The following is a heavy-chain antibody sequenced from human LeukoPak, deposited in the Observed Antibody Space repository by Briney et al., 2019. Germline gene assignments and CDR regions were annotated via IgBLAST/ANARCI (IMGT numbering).Heavy chain of an antibody. CDR1: GGTFSGYY. D-gene: IGHD6-13*01. J-gene: IGHJ4*02. Sequence: SETLSLTCAVYGGTFSGYYWSWIRQPPGKGLEWIGELNRSGSTNYNPSLKSRVTISVDTSKNQFSLKLSSVTAADTAVYYCARGPYSSSWYRTGLFDYWGQGTLVTVSS. V-gene: IGHV4-34*01. CDR2: LNRSGST. CDR3: ARGPYSSSWYRTGLFDY.